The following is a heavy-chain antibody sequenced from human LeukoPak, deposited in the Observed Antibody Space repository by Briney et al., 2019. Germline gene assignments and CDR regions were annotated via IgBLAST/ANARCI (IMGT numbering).Heavy chain of an antibody. D-gene: IGHD1-26*01. CDR1: GFTFSTSA. V-gene: IGHV3-30*15. Sequence: PGGSLRLSCAASGFTFSTSAMHWVRQAPGKGLEWVAVMSYVGSYKHYADSVKGRFTISRDNSRNTLSLQMSSLRAEDTAVYYCASGSYHEHWGQGTLVTVSS. CDR3: ASGSYHEH. CDR2: MSYVGSYK. J-gene: IGHJ4*02.